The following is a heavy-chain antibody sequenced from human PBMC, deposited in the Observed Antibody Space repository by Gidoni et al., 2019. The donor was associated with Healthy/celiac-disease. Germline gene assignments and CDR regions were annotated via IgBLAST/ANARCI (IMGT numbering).Heavy chain of an antibody. V-gene: IGHV4-39*01. CDR1: GGYISSSSYY. CDR3: ARHPMVRGVMAFDY. CDR2: IYYRGST. D-gene: IGHD3-10*01. Sequence: QLQLQESGPGLVKPSETLSLTCTVSGGYISSSSYYWGWIRQPPGKGLEWLGSIYYRGSTYYNPSLKSRVTISVDTSKNQFSLKLSSVTAADTAVYYCARHPMVRGVMAFDYWGQGTLVTVSS. J-gene: IGHJ4*02.